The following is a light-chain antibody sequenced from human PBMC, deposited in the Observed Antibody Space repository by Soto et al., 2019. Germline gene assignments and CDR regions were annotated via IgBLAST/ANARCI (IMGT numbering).Light chain of an antibody. Sequence: EIVLTQSPGTLSLSPGERATLSCRASQSVNSNYLAWYQQKPGQAPRLLMYETSTGSTGIPDSFSGSGSVTDFTLTISRLEPEGFAVYCYQPFGTSPLWTFGQGTKVEMK. CDR2: ETS. CDR1: QSVNSNY. J-gene: IGKJ1*01. V-gene: IGKV3-20*01. CDR3: QPFGTSPLWT.